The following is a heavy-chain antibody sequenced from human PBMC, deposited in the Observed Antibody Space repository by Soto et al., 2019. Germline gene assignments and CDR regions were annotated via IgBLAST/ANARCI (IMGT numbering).Heavy chain of an antibody. V-gene: IGHV1-18*01. J-gene: IGHJ6*02. CDR3: ADLKRSDVWSYGMDV. CDR2: ISAYNVNT. Sequence: ASVKVSCRASGYTFTTYGISWLRQAPGQGLEWMGWISAYNVNTNYAQKPQGRVTMTTEPSTSTAYMELRSLRSDDTAVYYCADLKRSDVWSYGMDVLGQGTTVTVSS. CDR1: GYTFTTYG. D-gene: IGHD3-3*01.